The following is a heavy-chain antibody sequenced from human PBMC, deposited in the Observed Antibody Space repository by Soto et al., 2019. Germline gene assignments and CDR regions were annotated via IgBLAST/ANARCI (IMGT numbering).Heavy chain of an antibody. CDR1: VGSVSSGRYS. V-gene: IGHV4-61*01. CDR2: ISYSETT. CDR3: ASKSYDSTNVVRNLDS. Sequence: SSETLSLTCSVSVGSVSSGRYSSTRNRQPTVKGPEWIGNISYSETTNYNPSLRRRVTISLDTSKNQFSLTLTSVTAADTAVYYCASKSYDSTNVVRNLDSWGQGTQVTVSS. J-gene: IGHJ4*02. D-gene: IGHD2-15*01.